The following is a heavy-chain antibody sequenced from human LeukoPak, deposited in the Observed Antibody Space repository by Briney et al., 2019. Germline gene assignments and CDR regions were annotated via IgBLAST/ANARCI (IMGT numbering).Heavy chain of an antibody. V-gene: IGHV3-21*01. D-gene: IGHD6-19*01. Sequence: GGSLRLSCAASGFTFSSYSMNWVRQAPGKGLEWVSSISSSSSYIYYAHSVKGRFTISRYNAKNSLYLQMNSLRAEDTAVYYCARGPQWLVRGYDYWGQGTLVTVSS. CDR1: GFTFSSYS. CDR3: ARGPQWLVRGYDY. CDR2: ISSSSSYI. J-gene: IGHJ4*02.